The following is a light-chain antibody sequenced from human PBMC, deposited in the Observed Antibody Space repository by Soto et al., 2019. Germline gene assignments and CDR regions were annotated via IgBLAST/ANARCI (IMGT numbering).Light chain of an antibody. CDR2: LGS. Sequence: IVMTQSPLSLPVTPGEPASISCRSSQSLLHSNGHNYLDWYVQKPGQSPQLLIYLGSNRASGAPDRFSGSGSGTGFTLKISRVEAEDVVVYYCKQAQQVPWTFGQGTTVETK. J-gene: IGKJ1*01. CDR3: KQAQQVPWT. V-gene: IGKV2-28*01. CDR1: QSLLHSNGHNY.